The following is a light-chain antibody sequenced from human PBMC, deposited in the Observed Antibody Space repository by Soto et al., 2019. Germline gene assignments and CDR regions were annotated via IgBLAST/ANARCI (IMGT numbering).Light chain of an antibody. J-gene: IGLJ1*01. CDR2: ATS. V-gene: IGLV1-40*01. CDR1: SSNIGAGND. Sequence: QSVLTQPPSVSGAPGQRVTISCTGSSSNIGAGNDVHWYQHLPGTAPKLVIYATSNRPSGVPDRFSGSKSGTSASLAITGLQAEDEAHYYCQSYHSSLTGSRVFGNGPRSPS. CDR3: QSYHSSLTGSRV.